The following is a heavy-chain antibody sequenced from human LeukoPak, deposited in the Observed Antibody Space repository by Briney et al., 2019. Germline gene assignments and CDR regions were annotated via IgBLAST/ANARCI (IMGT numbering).Heavy chain of an antibody. CDR1: GGSISSYY. V-gene: IGHV4-4*07. CDR3: ARGVPYSSGWYHSFDP. Sequence: SSETLSLTCTVSGGSISSYYWSWIRQPAGKGLEWIGRIYTSGSTNYNPSLKSRVTMSVDTSKNQFSLKLSSVTAADTAVYYCARGVPYSSGWYHSFDPWGQGTLVTVSS. D-gene: IGHD6-19*01. J-gene: IGHJ5*02. CDR2: IYTSGST.